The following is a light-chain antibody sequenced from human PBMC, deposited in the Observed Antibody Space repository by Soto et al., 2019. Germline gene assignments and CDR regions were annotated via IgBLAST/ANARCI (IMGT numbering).Light chain of an antibody. Sequence: IVLIQTRSTLSLSHVQRATHSCRASQSFNSIYLAWYQQKPGQAPRLLIYCASSRATGIPDRFSGSGSGTDFTLTISRLEPEDFAVYYCHQYDSWTFGQGTRLDIK. J-gene: IGKJ1*01. V-gene: IGKV3-20*01. CDR3: HQYDSWT. CDR2: CAS. CDR1: QSFNSIY.